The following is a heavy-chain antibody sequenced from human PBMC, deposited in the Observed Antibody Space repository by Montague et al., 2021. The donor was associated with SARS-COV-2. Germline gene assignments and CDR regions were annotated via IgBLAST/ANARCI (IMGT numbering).Heavy chain of an antibody. Sequence: SETLSLTCTVSGYSISSGYYWGWLRQPPGKGLEWIGIIYHSGSTYYNPFLNSRVTISVDTTNNQFSLKLRSVTAADTAVYYCGRERRYCSGGSCYSGWFDHWGQGTLVTVSS. D-gene: IGHD2-15*01. CDR2: IYHSGST. CDR1: GYSISSGYY. V-gene: IGHV4-38-2*02. CDR3: GRERRYCSGGSCYSGWFDH. J-gene: IGHJ5*02.